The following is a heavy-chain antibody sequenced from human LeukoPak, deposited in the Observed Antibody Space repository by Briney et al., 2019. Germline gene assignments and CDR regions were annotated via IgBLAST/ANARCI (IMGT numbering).Heavy chain of an antibody. CDR1: GYTFTSYG. J-gene: IGHJ4*02. V-gene: IGHV1-18*01. Sequence: ASVKVSCKASGYTFTSYGISWVQQAPAQGLEWMGWISAYNGNTNYAQKLQGRVTMTTDTSTSTAYMELRSLRSDDTAVYYCARAFLSSNVLLWFGGSVGPFDYWCQGALVTVSS. CDR3: ARAFLSSNVLLWFGGSVGPFDY. CDR2: ISAYNGNT. D-gene: IGHD3-10*01.